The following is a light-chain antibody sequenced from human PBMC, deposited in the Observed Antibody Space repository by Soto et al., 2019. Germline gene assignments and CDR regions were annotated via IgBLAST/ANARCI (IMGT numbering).Light chain of an antibody. CDR3: QAWDSSTEV. V-gene: IGLV3-1*01. CDR2: QAS. J-gene: IGLJ1*01. Sequence: SYELTQPPSVSVSPGQTASIPCSGDKLGDKYACWYQQKPGQSPVLVIYQASKRPSGIPERFSGSNSGNTATLTISGTQAMDEADYYCQAWDSSTEVFGTGTKLTVL. CDR1: KLGDKY.